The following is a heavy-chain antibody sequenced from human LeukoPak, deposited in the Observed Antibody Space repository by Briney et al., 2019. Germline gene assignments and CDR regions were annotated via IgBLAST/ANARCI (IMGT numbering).Heavy chain of an antibody. J-gene: IGHJ4*02. D-gene: IGHD1-26*01. V-gene: IGHV3-21*06. CDR2: ISSSSSYI. CDR1: GFIFSSYA. CDR3: ARDPTYYLRYGYFDS. Sequence: GGSLRLSCAASGFIFSSYAMSWVRQAPGKGLEWVSSISSSSSYIYYADSVKGRFTISRDNANNVLYLQMNSLRAEDTAVYYCARDPTYYLRYGYFDSWGQGTLVTVSS.